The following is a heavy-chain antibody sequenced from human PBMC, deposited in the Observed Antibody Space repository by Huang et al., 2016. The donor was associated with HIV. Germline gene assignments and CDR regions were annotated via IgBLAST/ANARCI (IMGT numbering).Heavy chain of an antibody. V-gene: IGHV3-30*18. J-gene: IGHJ4*02. Sequence: QVQLVESGGGVVQPGRSLRLSCAASGFTFSSSGMHWVRQAPGKGLEWVAVISYDGSNKYYADSVKGRVTSSRDNSKNTLYLQMNSLRAEDTAVYYCAKDAIVGAQSGPDYWGQGTLVTVSS. CDR3: AKDAIVGAQSGPDY. CDR1: GFTFSSSG. CDR2: ISYDGSNK. D-gene: IGHD1-26*01.